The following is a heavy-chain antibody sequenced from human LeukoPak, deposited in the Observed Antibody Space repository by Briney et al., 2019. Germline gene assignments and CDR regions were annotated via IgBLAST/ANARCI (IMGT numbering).Heavy chain of an antibody. Sequence: GGSLRLSCAASGFIFDDYGMTWVRQAPGKGLEWVSGITWNGGYTGYADSVKGRFTISRDNAKNSLYLQMNSLRAEDTALYYCARYLFSNMAAHNRFDYWGQGTLVTVSS. D-gene: IGHD6-6*01. V-gene: IGHV3-20*04. CDR3: ARYLFSNMAAHNRFDY. CDR1: GFIFDDYG. CDR2: ITWNGGYT. J-gene: IGHJ4*02.